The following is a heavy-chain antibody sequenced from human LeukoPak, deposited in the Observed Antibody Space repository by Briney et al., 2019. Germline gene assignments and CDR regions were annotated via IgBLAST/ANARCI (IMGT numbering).Heavy chain of an antibody. D-gene: IGHD3-22*01. J-gene: IGHJ4*02. Sequence: SETLSLTCTVSGGSISSSSYYWGWIRQPPGKGLEWIGSIYYSGSTYYNPSLKSRVTISVDTSKNQISLKLSSVAAADTAVYYCAGNRYYYDSSGYYYEFDYWGQGTLVTVSS. V-gene: IGHV4-39*01. CDR1: GGSISSSSYY. CDR2: IYYSGST. CDR3: AGNRYYYDSSGYYYEFDY.